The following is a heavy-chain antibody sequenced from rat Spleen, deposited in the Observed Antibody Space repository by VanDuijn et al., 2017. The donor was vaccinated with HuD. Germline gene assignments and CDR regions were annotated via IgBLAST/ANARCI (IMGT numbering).Heavy chain of an antibody. V-gene: IGHV2-30*01. CDR2: IWTGGST. J-gene: IGHJ2*01. Sequence: QVQLKESGPGLVQPSQTLSLTCTVSGFSLTSYNVHWVRQPTGKGLEWMGVIWTGGSTDYNSALKSRLSISRDTSKSQVFLKMNSLQTEDIATYYCAREGLDGSYDYWGQGVMVTVSS. D-gene: IGHD1-3*01. CDR3: AREGLDGSYDY. CDR1: GFSLTSYN.